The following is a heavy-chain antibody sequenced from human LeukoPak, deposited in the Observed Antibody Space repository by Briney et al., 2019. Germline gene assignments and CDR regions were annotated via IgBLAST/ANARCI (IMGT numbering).Heavy chain of an antibody. V-gene: IGHV3-43*01. CDR1: GFTFDDYT. Sequence: GGSLRLSCAASGFTFDDYTMHWVRQAPGKGLEWVSLISWDGGSTYYADSVKGRFTISRDNSKNSLYLQMNSLRTEDTALYYCAKDTCVDPRGGEEWCMHFDYWGQGTLVTVSS. D-gene: IGHD2-8*01. J-gene: IGHJ4*02. CDR2: ISWDGGST. CDR3: AKDTCVDPRGGEEWCMHFDY.